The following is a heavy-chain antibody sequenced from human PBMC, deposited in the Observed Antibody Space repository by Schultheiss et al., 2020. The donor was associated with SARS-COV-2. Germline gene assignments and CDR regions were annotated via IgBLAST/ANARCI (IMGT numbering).Heavy chain of an antibody. CDR2: INSDGSST. J-gene: IGHJ4*02. CDR1: GFTFDDYA. Sequence: GGSLRLSCAASGFTFDDYAMHWVRQAPGKGLEWVSRINSDGSSTSYADSVKGRFTISRDNAKNSLYLQMNSLRAEDTAVYYCAKEESIAAPVDYWGQGTLVTVSS. V-gene: IGHV3-74*01. CDR3: AKEESIAAPVDY. D-gene: IGHD6-6*01.